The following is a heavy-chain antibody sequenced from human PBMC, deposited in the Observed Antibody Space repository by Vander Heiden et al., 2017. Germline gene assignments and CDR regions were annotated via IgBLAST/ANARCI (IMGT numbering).Heavy chain of an antibody. D-gene: IGHD3-10*01. V-gene: IGHV1-18*01. CDR2: ISGYNENT. J-gene: IGHJ3*02. Sequence: QLVQSGAEVKEPGASVKVSCKASGYTFTDYGISWVRQAPGQGLEWMGWISGYNENTNYAQKFQGRITMTTDASTSTAYLELRSLRSDDTAVYYCARPYGSGEVFDIWGQGTVVTVSS. CDR1: GYTFTDYG. CDR3: ARPYGSGEVFDI.